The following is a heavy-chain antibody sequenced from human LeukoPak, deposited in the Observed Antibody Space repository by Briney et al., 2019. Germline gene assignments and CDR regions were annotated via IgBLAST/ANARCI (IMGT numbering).Heavy chain of an antibody. CDR1: GGTFSSYA. Sequence: ASVKVSCKASGGTFSSYAISWVRQAPGQGLEWMGWISAYNGNTNYAQKLQGRVTMTTDTSTSTAYMELRSLRSDDTAVCYCASSPTYYYGMDVWGQGTTVTVSS. D-gene: IGHD4-17*01. CDR2: ISAYNGNT. J-gene: IGHJ6*02. V-gene: IGHV1-18*01. CDR3: ASSPTYYYGMDV.